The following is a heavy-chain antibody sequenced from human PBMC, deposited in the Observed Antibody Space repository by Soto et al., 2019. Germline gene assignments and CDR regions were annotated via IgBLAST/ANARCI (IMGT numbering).Heavy chain of an antibody. D-gene: IGHD1-26*01. J-gene: IGHJ4*02. V-gene: IGHV3-33*01. CDR2: IWYDGSNK. CDR1: EFTLIDYG. Sequence: MRDSYAAVEFTLIDYGMHWILQTPGKGLEWVAVIWYDGSNKYYADSVKGRFTISRDNSKNTLYLQMNSLRAEDTAVYYCASFGSLRTPFDYWGQGILVTVSS. CDR3: ASFGSLRTPFDY.